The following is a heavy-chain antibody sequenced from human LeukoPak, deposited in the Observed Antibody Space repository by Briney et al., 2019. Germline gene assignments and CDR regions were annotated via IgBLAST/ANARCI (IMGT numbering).Heavy chain of an antibody. V-gene: IGHV3-11*01. J-gene: IGHJ5*02. CDR2: INIGGTNT. Sequence: PGGSLRLSCAASGFTFNDYYMSWIRQAPGKGLEWISYINIGGTNTHYADSVKGRFTISRDNAKKSLYLEMNNLRAEDTAVYYCATDGAGFDTWGQGVLDTVSS. CDR3: ATDGAGFDT. CDR1: GFTFNDYY.